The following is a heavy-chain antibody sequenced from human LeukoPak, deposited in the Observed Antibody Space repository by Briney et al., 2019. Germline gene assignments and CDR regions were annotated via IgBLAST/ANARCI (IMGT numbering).Heavy chain of an antibody. J-gene: IGHJ4*02. Sequence: GGSLRLSCAVSGFTFRSYSMNWVRQAPGKGLEWISYIGISSGNTKYADSVKGRFTISGDNARNSLYLQMNSLRVEDSAVYYCARDHNYAFDNWGQGTLVTVSS. CDR3: ARDHNYAFDN. CDR1: GFTFRSYS. D-gene: IGHD1-1*01. CDR2: IGISSGNT. V-gene: IGHV3-48*04.